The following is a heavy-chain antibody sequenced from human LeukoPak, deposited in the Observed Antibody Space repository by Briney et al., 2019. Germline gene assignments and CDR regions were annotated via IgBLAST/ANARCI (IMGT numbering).Heavy chain of an antibody. CDR2: IYATGST. D-gene: IGHD3-10*01. CDR3: ARQGYHSEWFGELTANNWFDP. Sequence: SETLSLTCTVSGGSISNYYWSWIRQPPRKGLEWIGYIYATGSTNYNPSLKSRVTISVDTSKNQFSLKLSSVTAADTAVYYCARQGYHSEWFGELTANNWFDPWGQGTLVTVSS. CDR1: GGSISNYY. J-gene: IGHJ5*02. V-gene: IGHV4-4*09.